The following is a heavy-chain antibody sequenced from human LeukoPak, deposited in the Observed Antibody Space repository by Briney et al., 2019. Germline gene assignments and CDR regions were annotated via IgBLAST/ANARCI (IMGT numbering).Heavy chain of an antibody. V-gene: IGHV3-33*01. Sequence: GGSLRLSCAASGFTFSSYGMHWVRQAPGKGLEWVAVIWYDGSNKYYADSVKGRFTVSREDARNSLYLQMNSLRAGDTAVYYCVREARGYHYTYFDYWGQGTLVAVSS. J-gene: IGHJ4*02. CDR3: VREARGYHYTYFDY. D-gene: IGHD5-18*01. CDR1: GFTFSSYG. CDR2: IWYDGSNK.